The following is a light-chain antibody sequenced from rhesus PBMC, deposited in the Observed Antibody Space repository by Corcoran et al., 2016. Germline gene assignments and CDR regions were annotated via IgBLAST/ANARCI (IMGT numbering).Light chain of an antibody. J-gene: IGKJ1*01. CDR2: AAT. CDR1: QGISSY. Sequence: DIQMTQSPSSLSASVGDTVTITCRASQGISSYLNWFQQKPGKAPKLLSYAATTLQRGVPSRFSGSGSGTDFTLTISSLQPEYCATYYCQQYKSYPRTFGQGTKVEIK. CDR3: QQYKSYPRT. V-gene: IGKV1-28*02.